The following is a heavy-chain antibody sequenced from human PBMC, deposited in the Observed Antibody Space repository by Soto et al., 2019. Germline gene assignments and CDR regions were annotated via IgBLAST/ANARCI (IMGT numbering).Heavy chain of an antibody. CDR2: INHSGST. D-gene: IGHD6-25*01. Sequence: SETLSLTCAVYGGSFSGYYWSWIRQPPGKGLEWIGEINHSGSTNYNPSLKSRVTISVDTSKNQFSLKLSSVTAADTAVYYCARAPSKIAADYYYYGIDVWGQGTTVTVSS. CDR1: GGSFSGYY. J-gene: IGHJ6*02. CDR3: ARAPSKIAADYYYYGIDV. V-gene: IGHV4-34*01.